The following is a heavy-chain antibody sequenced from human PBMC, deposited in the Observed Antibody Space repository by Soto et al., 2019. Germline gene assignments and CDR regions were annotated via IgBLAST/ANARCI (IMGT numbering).Heavy chain of an antibody. CDR2: IHHSGGT. D-gene: IGHD5-12*01. J-gene: IGHJ4*02. CDR3: ARSSGYVPGGY. V-gene: IGHV4-38-2*01. CDR1: GYPISSGYY. Sequence: KPSETLSLTCAVSGYPISSGYYWGCIRQPPGKGLEWIGIIHHSGGTYYNPSLRSRITISVDTSKNQFSLKMPSVTAADTAVYYCARSSGYVPGGYWGQGILVTVSS.